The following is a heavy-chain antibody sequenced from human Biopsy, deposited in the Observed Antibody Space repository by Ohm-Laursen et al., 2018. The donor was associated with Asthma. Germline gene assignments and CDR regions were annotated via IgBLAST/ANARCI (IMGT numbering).Heavy chain of an antibody. V-gene: IGHV1-69*13. CDR3: ARGYSGPDRIVYYYSGLEV. J-gene: IGHJ6*02. Sequence: ASVTVSCKASGDSFSNYAISWVRQAPGQGLEWMGGLIPVLGTPDHAQMFEGRVTITADESTSTAYMELSSLSSEDTAVYYCARGYSGPDRIVYYYSGLEVWGQGTTVTVSS. CDR2: LIPVLGTP. D-gene: IGHD5-12*01. CDR1: GDSFSNYA.